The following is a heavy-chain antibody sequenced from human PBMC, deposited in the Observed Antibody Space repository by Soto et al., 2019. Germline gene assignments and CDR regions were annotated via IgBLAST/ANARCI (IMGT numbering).Heavy chain of an antibody. D-gene: IGHD2-15*01. V-gene: IGHV4-4*02. CDR2: ISHSGTT. CDR1: GGSISSSNW. J-gene: IGHJ6*02. Sequence: QVQLQESGPGLVKPSGTLSITCAVSGGSISSSNWWSWVRQSPGKGLEWIGEISHSGTTNYNPSRQSRVNLSVDKSKNQLSLKLNSVTAADTAMYYCARGGGGSADYYGMDVWGQGTTVTVSS. CDR3: ARGGGGSADYYGMDV.